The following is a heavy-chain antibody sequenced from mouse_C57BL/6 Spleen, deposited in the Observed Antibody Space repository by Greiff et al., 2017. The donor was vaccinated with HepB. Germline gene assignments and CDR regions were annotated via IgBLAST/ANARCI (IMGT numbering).Heavy chain of an antibody. D-gene: IGHD1-1*01. V-gene: IGHV5-4*01. J-gene: IGHJ3*01. CDR1: GFTFSSYA. Sequence: VKVEESGGGLVKPGGSLKLSCAASGFTFSSYAMSWVRQTPEKRLEWVATISDGGSYTYYPDNVKGRFTISRDNAKNNLYLQMSHLKSEDTAMYYCAREGYYGSAWFAYWGQGTLVTVSA. CDR3: AREGYYGSAWFAY. CDR2: ISDGGSYT.